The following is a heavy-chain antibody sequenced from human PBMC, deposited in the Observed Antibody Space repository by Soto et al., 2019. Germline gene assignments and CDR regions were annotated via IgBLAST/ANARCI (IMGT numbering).Heavy chain of an antibody. D-gene: IGHD5-12*01. CDR2: ISSSSSTI. J-gene: IGHJ3*02. V-gene: IGHV3-48*01. CDR3: ARMRWLQTLGGWDAFDI. Sequence: EVQLVESGGGLVQPGGSLRLSCAASGFTFSSYSMNWVRQAPGKGLEWVSYISSSSSTIYYADSVKGRFTISRDNAKNSLYLQMNSLRAEDTAVYYCARMRWLQTLGGWDAFDIWGQGTMVTVSS. CDR1: GFTFSSYS.